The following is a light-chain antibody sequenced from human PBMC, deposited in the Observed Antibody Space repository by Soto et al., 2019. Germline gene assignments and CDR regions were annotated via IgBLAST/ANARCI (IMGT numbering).Light chain of an antibody. CDR1: SSDVGSSNL. CDR2: EGS. Sequence: QSALTQPASVSGSPGQSITISCTGTSSDVGSSNLVSWYQQHPGKAPKLMIYEGSKRPSGVSDRFSGSKTGNTASLTISGLPAEDEGDYYCCSYAGSSNWVFGGGTKVTVL. V-gene: IGLV2-23*01. J-gene: IGLJ3*02. CDR3: CSYAGSSNWV.